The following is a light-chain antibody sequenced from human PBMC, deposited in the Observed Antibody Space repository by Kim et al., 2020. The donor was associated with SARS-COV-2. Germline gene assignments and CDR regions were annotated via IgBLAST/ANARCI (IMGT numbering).Light chain of an antibody. CDR2: AAS. J-gene: IGKJ1*01. CDR1: QSISSY. V-gene: IGKV1-39*01. CDR3: QQSYSTPWT. Sequence: DIQMTPSPSSLSASVGDRVTITCRASQSISSYLNWYQQKPGKAPKLLIYAASSLQSGVPSRFSGSGSGTDFTLTISSLQPEDSATYYYQQSYSTPWTFGQGTKVDIK.